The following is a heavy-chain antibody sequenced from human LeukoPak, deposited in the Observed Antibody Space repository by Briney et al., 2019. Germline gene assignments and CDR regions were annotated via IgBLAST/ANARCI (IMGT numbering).Heavy chain of an antibody. CDR2: INHSGST. V-gene: IGHV4-34*01. D-gene: IGHD2-8*01. CDR3: ARGGIVLMVYAKHWFDP. Sequence: SETLSLTCAVYGGSFSGYYWSWIRQPPGKGLEWIGEINHSGSTNYNPSLKSRVTISVDTSKNQFSLKLSSVTAADTAVYYCARGGIVLMVYAKHWFDPWGQGTLVTVSS. J-gene: IGHJ5*02. CDR1: GGSFSGYY.